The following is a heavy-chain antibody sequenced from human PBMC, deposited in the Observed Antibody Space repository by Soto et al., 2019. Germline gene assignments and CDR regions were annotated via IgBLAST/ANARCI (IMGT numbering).Heavy chain of an antibody. CDR2: ISYDGSNK. Sequence: PGGSLRLSCAASGFTFSRYGMHWVRQAPGKGLEWVAVISYDGSNKYYADSVKGRFTISRDNSKNTLYLQMNSLRAEDTAVYYCEGMDVWGQGPTVTVSS. CDR3: EGMDV. CDR1: GFTFSRYG. V-gene: IGHV3-30*03. J-gene: IGHJ6*02.